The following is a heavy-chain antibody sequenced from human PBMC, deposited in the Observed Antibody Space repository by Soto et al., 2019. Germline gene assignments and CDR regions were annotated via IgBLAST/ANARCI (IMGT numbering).Heavy chain of an antibody. D-gene: IGHD6-19*01. Sequence: GGSLRLSCAASGFTFDDYAMHWVRQAPGKGLEWVSGISWNSGSIGYADSVKGRFTISRDNAKNSLYLQMNSLRAEDTALYYCAKDRDHSSGWFDYWGQGTLVTVSS. CDR3: AKDRDHSSGWFDY. CDR1: GFTFDDYA. V-gene: IGHV3-9*01. J-gene: IGHJ4*02. CDR2: ISWNSGSI.